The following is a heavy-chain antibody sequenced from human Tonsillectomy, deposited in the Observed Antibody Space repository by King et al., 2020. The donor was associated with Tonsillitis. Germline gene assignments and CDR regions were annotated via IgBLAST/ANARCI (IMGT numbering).Heavy chain of an antibody. D-gene: IGHD6-19*01. J-gene: IGHJ4*02. CDR2: IYYSGST. Sequence: VQLQESGPGLVKPSQTLSLTCAVSGGSISSGGYSWSWIRQPPGKGLEWIGYIYYSGSTYYKPSLKSRVTISVDTSKNQFSLKLSSVTAADTAVCSCARGGSGWTNFDYWGQGTLVTVSS. CDR3: ARGGSGWTNFDY. V-gene: IGHV4-30-4*07. CDR1: GGSISSGGYS.